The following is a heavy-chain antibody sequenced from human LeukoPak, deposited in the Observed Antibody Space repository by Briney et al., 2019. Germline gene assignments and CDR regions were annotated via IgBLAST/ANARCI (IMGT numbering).Heavy chain of an antibody. CDR2: ISSSSSYI. D-gene: IGHD3-10*01. Sequence: GGSLRLSCAASGFTFSSYSMNWVRQAPGKGLDWVSSISSSSSYIYYADSVKGRFTISRDNAKNSLYLQMNSLRAEDTAVYYCARDWRDPYYASAEFVFDYWGQGTLVTVSS. CDR1: GFTFSSYS. V-gene: IGHV3-21*01. CDR3: ARDWRDPYYASAEFVFDY. J-gene: IGHJ4*02.